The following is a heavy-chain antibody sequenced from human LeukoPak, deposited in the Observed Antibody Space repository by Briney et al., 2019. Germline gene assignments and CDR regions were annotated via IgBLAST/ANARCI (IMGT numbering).Heavy chain of an antibody. Sequence: RASVKVSCKASGYTFTSYGISWVRQAPGQGLEWMGWINPNSGGTNYAQKFQGRVTMTRDTSISTAYMELSRLRSDDTAVYYCARNLGDQYYYYGMDVWGQGTTVTVSS. J-gene: IGHJ6*02. CDR2: INPNSGGT. V-gene: IGHV1-2*02. CDR3: ARNLGDQYYYYGMDV. CDR1: GYTFTSYG. D-gene: IGHD1-26*01.